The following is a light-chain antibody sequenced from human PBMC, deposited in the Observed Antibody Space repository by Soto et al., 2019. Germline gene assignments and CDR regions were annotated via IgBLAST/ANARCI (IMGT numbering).Light chain of an antibody. Sequence: QSVLTQPPSASGSPGQSVTISCTGTSSDVGGYNYVSWYQQHPGKAPKLMIYGVSKRPSGVPDRFSGSKSGNTASLTVSGLQAEDEADYYCSSYAGSNNGNVFGTGTKVTVL. CDR1: SSDVGGYNY. CDR3: SSYAGSNNGNV. CDR2: GVS. J-gene: IGLJ1*01. V-gene: IGLV2-8*01.